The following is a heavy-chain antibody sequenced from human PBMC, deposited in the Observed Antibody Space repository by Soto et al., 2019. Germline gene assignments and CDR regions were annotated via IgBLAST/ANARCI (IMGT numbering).Heavy chain of an antibody. Sequence: ASVKVSCKASGYTFTGYYMHWVRQAPGQGLEWMGWINPNSGGTNYAQKFQGWVTMTRDTSISTAYMELSRLRSDDTAVYYCARARKVRGVIIFENYYGMDVWGQGTTVTVSS. V-gene: IGHV1-2*04. CDR1: GYTFTGYY. D-gene: IGHD3-10*01. CDR3: ARARKVRGVIIFENYYGMDV. CDR2: INPNSGGT. J-gene: IGHJ6*02.